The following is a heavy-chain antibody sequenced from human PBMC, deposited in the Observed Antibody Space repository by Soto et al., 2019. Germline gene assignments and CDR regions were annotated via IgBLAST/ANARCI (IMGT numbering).Heavy chain of an antibody. J-gene: IGHJ4*02. CDR1: GFSLSQGGVA. CDR3: AHSQRGPRDF. V-gene: IGHV2-5*02. Sequence: QITLKEFGPTLVRPTQTLTLTFTFSGFSLSQGGVALAWIRQPPGRPLLWLTLIYWDDDKRYNSSLKSRLTITKDTSKDQVVLTMTNMDPMDTATYFCAHSQRGPRDFWGPGILVTVSS. D-gene: IGHD5-12*01. CDR2: IYWDDDK.